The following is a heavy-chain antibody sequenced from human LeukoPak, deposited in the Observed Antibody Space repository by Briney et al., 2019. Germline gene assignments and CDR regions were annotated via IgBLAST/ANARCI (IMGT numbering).Heavy chain of an antibody. J-gene: IGHJ4*02. CDR3: AREGWFGPITRPFDY. V-gene: IGHV4-34*01. Sequence: SETLSLTCTVSGGSISSYYWSWIRQPPGKGLEWIGEINHSGSTNYNPSLKSRVTISVDTSKNQFSLKLSSVTAADTAVYYCAREGWFGPITRPFDYWGQGTLVTVSS. CDR2: INHSGST. D-gene: IGHD3-10*01. CDR1: GGSISSYY.